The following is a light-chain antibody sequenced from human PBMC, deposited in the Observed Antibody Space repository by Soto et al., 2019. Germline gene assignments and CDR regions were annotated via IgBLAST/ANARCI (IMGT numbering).Light chain of an antibody. J-gene: IGKJ1*01. CDR1: QSVSSRY. V-gene: IGKV3-20*01. CDR2: GVS. CDR3: QQYNKWPPWT. Sequence: EIVLTQSPGTLSLSPGERATLSCRASQSVSSRYLAWYQQKPGQAPRLLIYGVSSRATGIPDRFSGSGSGTDFTLTISSLQSEDFAVYYCQQYNKWPPWTFGQGTKVDIK.